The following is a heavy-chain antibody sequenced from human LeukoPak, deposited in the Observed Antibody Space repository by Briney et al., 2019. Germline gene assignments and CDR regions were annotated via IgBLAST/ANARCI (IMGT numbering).Heavy chain of an antibody. V-gene: IGHV4-4*02. Sequence: PSGTLSLTCAVSGGSISSSNWWSWVRQPPGKGLEWIGEIYHSGSTNYNPSLKSRVTISVDTSKNQFSLKLSSVTAADTAVYYCARAEPGSYYDYIWGSYRPYYFDYWGQGTLVTVSS. CDR3: ARAEPGSYYDYIWGSYRPYYFDY. J-gene: IGHJ4*02. CDR1: GGSISSSNW. D-gene: IGHD3-16*02. CDR2: IYHSGST.